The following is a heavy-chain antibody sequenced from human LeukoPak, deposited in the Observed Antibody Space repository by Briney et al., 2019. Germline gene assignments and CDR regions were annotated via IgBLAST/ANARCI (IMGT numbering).Heavy chain of an antibody. CDR1: GFTFSTYA. CDR3: ARGRKEIFDY. J-gene: IGHJ4*02. V-gene: IGHV3-30*04. D-gene: IGHD5-24*01. CDR2: ISYDGGTK. Sequence: GGSLRLSCAASGFTFSTYAMHWVRRAPGKGLEWVAVISYDGGTKYYADSVKGRFTISRDNSKNTPYLQLNSLRADDTAVYYCARGRKEIFDYWGQGTLVTVSS.